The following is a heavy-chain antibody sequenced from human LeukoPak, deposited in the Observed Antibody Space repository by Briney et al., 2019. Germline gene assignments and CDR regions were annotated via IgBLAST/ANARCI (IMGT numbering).Heavy chain of an antibody. V-gene: IGHV3-7*01. CDR1: GFTFSSYW. D-gene: IGHD1-26*01. CDR2: IKQDGSEK. Sequence: GGSLRLSCAASGFTFSSYWMSWVRQAPGKGLEWVANIKQDGSEKYYVDSVKGRFTISRDNAKNSLYLQMNSLRAEDTAVYYCARDPSRYSGSYWAFDIWGQGTMVTVSS. CDR3: ARDPSRYSGSYWAFDI. J-gene: IGHJ3*02.